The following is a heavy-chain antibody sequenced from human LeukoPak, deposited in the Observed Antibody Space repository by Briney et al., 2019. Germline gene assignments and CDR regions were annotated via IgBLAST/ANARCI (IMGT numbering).Heavy chain of an antibody. CDR3: ARDSAYFRFDY. CDR1: WFTFSSSW. CDR2: IKEDGSEY. D-gene: IGHD3-16*01. J-gene: IGHJ4*02. Sequence: PGGSLRLSCAASWFTFSSSWMTCARQAPGKGLEWVANIKEDGSEYNYVDSVKGRFTISRDNAKKSLYLQMNSLRAEDTAVYYCARDSAYFRFDYWGQGTLVTVSS. V-gene: IGHV3-7*01.